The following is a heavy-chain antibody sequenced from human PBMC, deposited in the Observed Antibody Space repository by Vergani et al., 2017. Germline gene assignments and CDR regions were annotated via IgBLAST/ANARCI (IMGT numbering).Heavy chain of an antibody. J-gene: IGHJ6*02. CDR2: IKSTFDRGTT. Sequence: EVQLVESGGGIVKPGGSLRRSCVASGFSFRNAWMNWVRRTPGKGLEWVGRIKSTFDRGTTDYAAAVKGRFTISRDDSKNTLFLQMNGLKTEDIGVYYCTTDPRCFGDGSCYWLRDHHYYGMDVWGQGTTVTVSS. V-gene: IGHV3-15*07. CDR1: GFSFRNAW. CDR3: TTDPRCFGDGSCYWLRDHHYYGMDV. D-gene: IGHD2-21*01.